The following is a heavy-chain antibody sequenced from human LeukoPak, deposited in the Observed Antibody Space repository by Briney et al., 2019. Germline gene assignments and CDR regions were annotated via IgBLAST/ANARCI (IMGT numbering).Heavy chain of an antibody. CDR3: ARDYYDSSGYYVKVFDY. V-gene: IGHV4-31*03. D-gene: IGHD3-22*01. J-gene: IGHJ4*02. CDR2: IYYSGST. CDR1: GGSISSGGYY. Sequence: KASQTLSLTCTVSGGSISSGGYYWSWIRQHPGKGLEWIGYIYYSGSTYYNPSLKSRVTISVDTSKNQFSLQLNSVTPEDTAVYYCARDYYDSSGYYVKVFDYWGQGTLVTVSS.